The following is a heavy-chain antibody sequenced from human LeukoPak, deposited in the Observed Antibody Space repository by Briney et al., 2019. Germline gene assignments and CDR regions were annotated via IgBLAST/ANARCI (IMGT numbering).Heavy chain of an antibody. D-gene: IGHD3-22*01. CDR1: GFTFSSYA. J-gene: IGHJ4*02. CDR2: ISGSGGST. Sequence: GGSLRLSCAASGFTFSSYAMSWVRQAPGKGLEWVSAISGSGGSTCYADSVKGRFTISRDNSKNTLYLQMNSLRAEDTAVYYCAKDLKPYYYDSSGTDNWGQGTLVTVSS. CDR3: AKDLKPYYYDSSGTDN. V-gene: IGHV3-23*01.